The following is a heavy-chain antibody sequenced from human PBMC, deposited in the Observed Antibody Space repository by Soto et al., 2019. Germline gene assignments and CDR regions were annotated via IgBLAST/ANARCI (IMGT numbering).Heavy chain of an antibody. V-gene: IGHV2-5*02. CDR3: AHRVLRTVFGLVTTTAIYFDF. D-gene: IGHD3-3*01. Sequence: QITLNESGPTVVRPTETLTLTCRLSGFSLTTSGVGVGWIRQSPGKAPEWLALIYWDDDKRYSASLNSRLTITKDTSKNQVVLTVADLDPTDTATYYCAHRVLRTVFGLVTTTAIYFDFWCQGTPVAVSS. CDR2: IYWDDDK. J-gene: IGHJ4*02. CDR1: GFSLTTSGVG.